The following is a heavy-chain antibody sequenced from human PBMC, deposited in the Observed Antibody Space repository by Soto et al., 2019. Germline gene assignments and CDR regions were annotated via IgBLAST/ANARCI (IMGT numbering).Heavy chain of an antibody. J-gene: IGHJ4*02. Sequence: QVHLVESGGGVVQPGRSLRLSCAASGFTFSNNAMHWVRQAPGKGLEWVAAISYDGINKNYAGSVKGRFTISRDNSKNTLYLQMDSLRAEDTAVYRCARDSWETYYERYLFDYWGQGTLVTVSS. V-gene: IGHV3-30-3*01. CDR1: GFTFSNNA. CDR2: ISYDGINK. CDR3: ARDSWETYYERYLFDY. D-gene: IGHD1-26*01.